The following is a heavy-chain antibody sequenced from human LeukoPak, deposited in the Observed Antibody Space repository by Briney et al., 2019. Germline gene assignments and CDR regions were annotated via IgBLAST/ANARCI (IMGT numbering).Heavy chain of an antibody. J-gene: IGHJ6*02. D-gene: IGHD4-23*01. V-gene: IGHV3-21*01. CDR1: GLTFSSYS. CDR2: ISSSSTYI. CDR3: ATRPPGKGNGMDV. Sequence: GGSLRLSCAASGLTFSSYSMNWVRQAPGKGLEWVSSISSSSTYIYYADSVKGRFTISRDNAKNSLYLQMNSLRAEDTAVYYCATRPPGKGNGMDVWGQGTTVTVSS.